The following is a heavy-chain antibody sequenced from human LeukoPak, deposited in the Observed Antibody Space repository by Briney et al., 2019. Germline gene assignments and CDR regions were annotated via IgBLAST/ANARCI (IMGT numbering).Heavy chain of an antibody. CDR3: ARASAGATIFGVADDAFDI. Sequence: GGSLRLSCAASGFTFSSYAMHWVRQAPGRGLEWVAVISYDGSNKYYADSVKGRFTISRDNSKNTLYLQMNSLRSEDTAMYYCARASAGATIFGVADDAFDIWGQGTMVTVSS. V-gene: IGHV3-30-3*01. CDR1: GFTFSSYA. CDR2: ISYDGSNK. J-gene: IGHJ3*02. D-gene: IGHD3-3*01.